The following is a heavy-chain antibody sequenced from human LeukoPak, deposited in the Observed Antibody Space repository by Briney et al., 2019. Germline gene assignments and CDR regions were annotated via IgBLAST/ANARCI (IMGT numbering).Heavy chain of an antibody. CDR1: GDSISSYY. CDR3: AREGGYSAGYFDY. V-gene: IGHV4-59*01. D-gene: IGHD5-12*01. J-gene: IGHJ4*02. CDR2: IYSGTT. Sequence: SETLSLTCTVSGDSISSYYWNWIRQPPGKGLEWIGYIYSGTTNYNPSLKSRVTMSRDTSKNQFSLKLSSVTAADTAMYYCAREGGYSAGYFDYWGQGTLVTVSS.